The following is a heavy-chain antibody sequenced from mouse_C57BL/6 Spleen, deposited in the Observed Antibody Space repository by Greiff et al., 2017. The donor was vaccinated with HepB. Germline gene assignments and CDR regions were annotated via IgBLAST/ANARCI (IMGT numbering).Heavy chain of an antibody. V-gene: IGHV5-17*01. Sequence: EVKLVESGGGLVKPGGSLKLSCAASGFTFSDYGMHWVRQAPEKGLEWVAYISSGSSTIYYADTVKGRFTISRDNAKNTLFLQMTSLRSEDTAMYYGARLSTTVVAYYFDYWGQGTTLTVSS. CDR2: ISSGSSTI. CDR1: GFTFSDYG. CDR3: ARLSTTVVAYYFDY. D-gene: IGHD1-1*01. J-gene: IGHJ2*01.